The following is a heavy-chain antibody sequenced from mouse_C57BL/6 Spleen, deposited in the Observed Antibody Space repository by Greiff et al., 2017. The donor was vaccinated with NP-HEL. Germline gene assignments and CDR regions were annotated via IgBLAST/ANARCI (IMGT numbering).Heavy chain of an antibody. D-gene: IGHD4-1*01. CDR1: GFTFSSYA. J-gene: IGHJ2*01. CDR2: ISSGGDYI. CDR3: TRGGKTGTFDY. V-gene: IGHV5-9-1*02. Sequence: EVKLVESGEGLVKPGGSLKLSCAASGFTFSSYAMSWVRQTPEKRLEWVAYISSGGDYIYYADTVKGRFTISRDNARNTLYLQMSSLKSEDTAMYYGTRGGKTGTFDYWGQGTTLTVSA.